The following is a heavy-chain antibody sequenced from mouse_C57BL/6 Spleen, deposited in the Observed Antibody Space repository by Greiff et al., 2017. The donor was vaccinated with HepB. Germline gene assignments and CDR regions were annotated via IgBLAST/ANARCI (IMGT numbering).Heavy chain of an antibody. CDR3: ARSVIYYGNDDYAMDY. D-gene: IGHD2-2*01. V-gene: IGHV1-54*01. CDR2: INPGSGGT. CDR1: GYAFTNYL. Sequence: VQLQQSGAELVRPGTSVKVSCKASGYAFTNYLIEWVKQRPGQGLEWIGVINPGSGGTNYNEKFKGKATLTADKSSSTAYMQLSSLTSEDSAVYFCARSVIYYGNDDYAMDYWGQGTSVTVSS. J-gene: IGHJ4*01.